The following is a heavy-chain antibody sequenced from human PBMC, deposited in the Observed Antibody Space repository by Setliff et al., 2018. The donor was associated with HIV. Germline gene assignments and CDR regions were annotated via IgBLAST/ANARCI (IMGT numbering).Heavy chain of an antibody. CDR1: GYTFTSYG. J-gene: IGHJ5*02. CDR3: ARDLRGYNNWFDP. Sequence: ASVKVSCKASGYTFTSYGISWVRQAPGQGLEWIGWINSFNAITNYAQKLQGRVTMTTETSTSTAYMELRSLRSDDTAVYYCARDLRGYNNWFDPWGQGTLVTVSS. V-gene: IGHV1-18*01. D-gene: IGHD3-9*01. CDR2: INSFNAIT.